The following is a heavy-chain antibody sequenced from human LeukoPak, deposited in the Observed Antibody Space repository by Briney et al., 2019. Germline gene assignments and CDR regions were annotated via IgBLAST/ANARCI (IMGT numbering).Heavy chain of an antibody. CDR3: ARVGDHFHWFLDL. D-gene: IGHD2-21*01. V-gene: IGHV3-53*01. Sequence: PGGSLRLSCAASGFSVSTNYMNWVRQAPGKGLEWVSILYSGSDTYYSDSVKGRFTISRDDSRNTLFLHMSSLKAEDTAIYYCARVGDHFHWFLDLGGRGTLVGVSS. J-gene: IGHJ2*01. CDR1: GFSVSTNY. CDR2: LYSGSDT.